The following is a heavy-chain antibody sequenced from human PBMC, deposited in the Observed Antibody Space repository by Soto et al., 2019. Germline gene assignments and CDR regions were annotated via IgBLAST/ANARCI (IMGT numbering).Heavy chain of an antibody. Sequence: QVQLVQSGAEVKKPGSSVKVSCKASGGTFSRYSFTWVRQAPGHGLEWMGRIIPVFGIASYAQKFQGRVTMTADKPTSTAYMALSSLRSEDTAVYYCAREDRDRETGLVPAAIDGMDVWGQGTTVTVSS. CDR2: IIPVFGIA. V-gene: IGHV1-69*08. J-gene: IGHJ6*02. CDR1: GGTFSRYS. D-gene: IGHD2-2*01. CDR3: AREDRDRETGLVPAAIDGMDV.